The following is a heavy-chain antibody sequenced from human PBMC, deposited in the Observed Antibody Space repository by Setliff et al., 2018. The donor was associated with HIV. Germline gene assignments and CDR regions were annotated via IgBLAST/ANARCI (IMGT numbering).Heavy chain of an antibody. CDR1: GFTFSSYS. CDR3: ARGYCSSTTCLYYFDY. V-gene: IGHV3-21*01. Sequence: GGSLRLSCAASGFTFSSYSMNWVRQAPGKGLEWVSSISSSSSYIYYADSVKGRFTISRDNAKNSLYLQMNSLRAEDTAVYYCARGYCSSTTCLYYFDYWGQGTLVTVSS. D-gene: IGHD2-2*01. J-gene: IGHJ4*02. CDR2: ISSSSSYI.